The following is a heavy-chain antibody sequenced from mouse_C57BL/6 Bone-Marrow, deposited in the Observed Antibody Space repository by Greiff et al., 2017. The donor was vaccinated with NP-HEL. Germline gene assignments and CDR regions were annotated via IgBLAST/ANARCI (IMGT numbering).Heavy chain of an antibody. V-gene: IGHV5-4*01. CDR2: ISDGGSYT. CDR1: GFTFSSYA. Sequence: EVKLQESGGGLVKPGGSLKLSCAASGFTFSSYAMSWVRQTPEKRLEWVATISDGGSYTYYPDNVKGRFTISRDNAKNNLYLQMSHLKSEDTAMYYCARDQYYIYWYFDVWGTGTTVTVSS. D-gene: IGHD1-2*01. CDR3: ARDQYYIYWYFDV. J-gene: IGHJ1*03.